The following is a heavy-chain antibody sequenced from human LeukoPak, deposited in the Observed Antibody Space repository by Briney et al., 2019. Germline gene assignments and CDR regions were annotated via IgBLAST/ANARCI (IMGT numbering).Heavy chain of an antibody. D-gene: IGHD3-22*01. J-gene: IGHJ4*02. CDR3: ARDSSSGYYFFDY. V-gene: IGHV3-74*01. Sequence: GGSLRLSCAASGFTFSSYWMHWVRQAPGKGLVWVSRINSDGSSTSYADSVKGRFTISRDNAKNTLYLQMNSLRAEDTAVYYCARDSSSGYYFFDYWGQGTLVTVSP. CDR2: INSDGSST. CDR1: GFTFSSYW.